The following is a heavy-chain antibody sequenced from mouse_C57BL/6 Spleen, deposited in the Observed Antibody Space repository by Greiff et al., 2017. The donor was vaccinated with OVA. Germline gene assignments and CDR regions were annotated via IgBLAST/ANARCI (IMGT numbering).Heavy chain of an antibody. Sequence: EVKLVESGGGLVQSGRSLRLSCATSGFTFSDFYMEWVRQAPGKGLEWIAASRNKANDYTTEYSASVKGRFIVSRDTSQSILYLQMNALRAEDTAIYYCARDGAYYYGSSPFAYWGQGTLVTVSA. CDR2: SRNKANDYTT. CDR1: GFTFSDFY. J-gene: IGHJ3*01. V-gene: IGHV7-1*01. D-gene: IGHD1-1*01. CDR3: ARDGAYYYGSSPFAY.